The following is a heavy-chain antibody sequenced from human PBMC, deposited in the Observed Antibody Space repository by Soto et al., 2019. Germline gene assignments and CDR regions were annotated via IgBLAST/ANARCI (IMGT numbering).Heavy chain of an antibody. J-gene: IGHJ4*02. Sequence: GGSLRLSCAASGFTFSSYAMSWVRQAPGKGLEWVSAISGSGGSTYYADSVKGRFTISRDNSKNTLYLQMNSLRAEDTAVYYCAKASSSWYIGAIDYWGQGTLVTVSS. V-gene: IGHV3-23*01. CDR2: ISGSGGST. CDR1: GFTFSSYA. D-gene: IGHD6-13*01. CDR3: AKASSSWYIGAIDY.